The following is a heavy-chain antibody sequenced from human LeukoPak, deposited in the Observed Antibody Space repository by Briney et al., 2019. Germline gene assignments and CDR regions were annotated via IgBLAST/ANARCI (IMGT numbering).Heavy chain of an antibody. CDR3: ARDAPAYSSSWYGSYYYYYMDV. V-gene: IGHV4-39*07. D-gene: IGHD6-13*01. J-gene: IGHJ6*03. Sequence: SEPLSLTCTVSGGSISSSSYYWGWIRQPPGKGLEWIGSIYYSGSTYYNPSLKSRVTISVDTSKNQFSLKLSSVTAADTAVYYCARDAPAYSSSWYGSYYYYYMDVWGKGTTVTVSS. CDR2: IYYSGST. CDR1: GGSISSSSYY.